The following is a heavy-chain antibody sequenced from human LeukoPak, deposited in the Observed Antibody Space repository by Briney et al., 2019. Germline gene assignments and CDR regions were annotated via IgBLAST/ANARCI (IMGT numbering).Heavy chain of an antibody. J-gene: IGHJ4*02. D-gene: IGHD3-16*02. CDR1: GGTFSSYV. V-gene: IGHV1-69*06. CDR2: IMPISGTA. Sequence: SVKVSCKASGGTFSSYVINWVRQAPGQGPEWMGGIMPISGTANHAQKFQGRVTITADKSTSTAYMELSSLRSEDTAVYYCARVLSKSLELSTPPLDYWGQGTLVTVSS. CDR3: ARVLSKSLELSTPPLDY.